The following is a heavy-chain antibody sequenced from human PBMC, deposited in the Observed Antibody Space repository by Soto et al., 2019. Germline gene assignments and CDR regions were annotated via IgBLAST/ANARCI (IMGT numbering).Heavy chain of an antibody. J-gene: IGHJ6*02. Sequence: QVQLVESGGGVVQPGRSLRLSCAASGFTFSLYGMHWVRQAPGKGLEWVAVIWYDGSNKFYADSVKGRFTISRDNSENTLYLQMNSLRDEDTAVYYCARGLRGISFYGMDVWGQGTTVIVSS. D-gene: IGHD3-16*01. CDR1: GFTFSLYG. CDR2: IWYDGSNK. CDR3: ARGLRGISFYGMDV. V-gene: IGHV3-33*01.